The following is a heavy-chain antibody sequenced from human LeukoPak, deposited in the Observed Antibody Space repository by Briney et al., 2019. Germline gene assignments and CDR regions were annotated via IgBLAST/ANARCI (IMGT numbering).Heavy chain of an antibody. J-gene: IGHJ4*02. D-gene: IGHD6-13*01. CDR3: ARGGTSAAGIDY. Sequence: GGSLRLSCAASGFTFSSYDMHWVRQAPGKGLEWVAIIWYDGSNKYYADSVRGRFTISRDNSKNTLDLQMNGLRAEDRALYYCARGGTSAAGIDYWGQGTLVTVSS. CDR2: IWYDGSNK. CDR1: GFTFSSYD. V-gene: IGHV3-33*01.